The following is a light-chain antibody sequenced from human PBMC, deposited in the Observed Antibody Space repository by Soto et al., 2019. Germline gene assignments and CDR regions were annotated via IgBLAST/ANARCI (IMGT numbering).Light chain of an antibody. J-gene: IGLJ6*01. V-gene: IGLV2-14*01. CDR2: EVS. CDR3: CSNVAVYTFV. CDR1: SSDVGGYNY. Sequence: QSALTQPASVSGSPGQSITISCTGTSSDVGGYNYVSWYQQHPGKAPKLMIYEVSNRPSGVSNRFSGSKSGNTASLTISGLQAEDEADYYCCSNVAVYTFVFGRATHVTV.